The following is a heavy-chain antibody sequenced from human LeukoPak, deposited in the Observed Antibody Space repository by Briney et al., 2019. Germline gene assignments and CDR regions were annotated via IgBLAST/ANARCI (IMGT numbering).Heavy chain of an antibody. J-gene: IGHJ4*02. V-gene: IGHV1-46*01. CDR2: IKPSGGGT. D-gene: IGHD6-6*01. CDR3: ARDVFSSTSVHLGPVDY. Sequence: ASVKVSCKASGYTFLNYYMHWVRQAPGQGLEWMGMIKPSGGGTTYARKFQGRFIMTRDTSSNTVYMEVNSPTSDDTAVYYCARDVFSSTSVHLGPVDYWGQGTLVTVSS. CDR1: GYTFLNYY.